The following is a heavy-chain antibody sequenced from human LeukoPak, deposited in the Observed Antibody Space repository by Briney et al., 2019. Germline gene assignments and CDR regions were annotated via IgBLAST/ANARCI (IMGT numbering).Heavy chain of an antibody. CDR1: GFTVSTNY. Sequence: PGGSLRLSCAASGFTVSTNYMSWVRQAPGKGLVWVSRINSDGSSTSYADSVKGRFTISRDDAKNTLYLQMNSLRAEDTAVYYCTRGVNGDSRFDPWGQGTPVTVSS. V-gene: IGHV3-74*01. J-gene: IGHJ5*02. D-gene: IGHD4-17*01. CDR2: INSDGSST. CDR3: TRGVNGDSRFDP.